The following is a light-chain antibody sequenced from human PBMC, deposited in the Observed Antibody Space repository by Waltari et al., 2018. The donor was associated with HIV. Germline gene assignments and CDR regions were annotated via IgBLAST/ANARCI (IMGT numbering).Light chain of an antibody. CDR2: YTD. V-gene: IGLV1-40*01. J-gene: IGLJ3*02. Sequence: QSVLTQPPSVSGAPGQRVTISCTGTSSNIGAGYDVHWYQQLPGAAPKLLIYYTDNRPSGVPDRFSGSKSGTSASLAITGLQAEDEADYYCQSYDISLSASGVFGGGTKLTVL. CDR3: QSYDISLSASGV. CDR1: SSNIGAGYD.